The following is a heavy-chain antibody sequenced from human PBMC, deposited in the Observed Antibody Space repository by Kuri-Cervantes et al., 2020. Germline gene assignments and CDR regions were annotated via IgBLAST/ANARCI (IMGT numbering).Heavy chain of an antibody. CDR3: ARKQSTYYDLWQFYYYYGVDV. CDR1: GCTFSSYT. Sequence: SVKVSCKASGCTFSSYTISWVRQAPGQGLEWMGRIIPNLGIANYAQKFQGRVTITADESTSTAYMELSSLRSEDTAVYYCARKQSTYYDLWQFYYYYGVDVRGQGTTVTVSS. V-gene: IGHV1-69*02. J-gene: IGHJ6*02. D-gene: IGHD3-3*01. CDR2: IIPNLGIA.